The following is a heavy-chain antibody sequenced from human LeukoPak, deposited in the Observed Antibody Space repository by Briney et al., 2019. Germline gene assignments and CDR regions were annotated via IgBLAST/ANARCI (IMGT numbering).Heavy chain of an antibody. D-gene: IGHD3-10*01. CDR3: AKETGTITKVRGVLDY. Sequence: GGSLRLSCAASGFTFSSYAMSWVRQAPGKGLECISGFSGSGGSTYYADSVKGRFTISRDNSKNTLYLQMNSLRAEDTAVYYCAKETGTITKVRGVLDYWGQGNPVTVSS. CDR2: FSGSGGST. J-gene: IGHJ4*02. CDR1: GFTFSSYA. V-gene: IGHV3-23*01.